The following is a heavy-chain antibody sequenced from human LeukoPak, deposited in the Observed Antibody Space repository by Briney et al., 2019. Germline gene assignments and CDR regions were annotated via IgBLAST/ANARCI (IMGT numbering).Heavy chain of an antibody. V-gene: IGHV1-3*01. CDR2: INAGNGNT. CDR3: ARDRYSGYDRGSLDY. CDR1: GYTFTSYA. Sequence: GASVKVSCKASGYTFTSYAMHWVRQAPGQRLEWMGWINAGNGNTKYSQKFQGRVTITRDTSASTAYMELSSLRSEDTAVYYCARDRYSGYDRGSLDYWGQGTLVTVSS. D-gene: IGHD5-12*01. J-gene: IGHJ4*02.